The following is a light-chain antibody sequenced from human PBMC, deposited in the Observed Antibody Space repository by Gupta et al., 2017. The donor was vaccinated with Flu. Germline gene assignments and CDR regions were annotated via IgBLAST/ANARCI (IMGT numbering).Light chain of an antibody. V-gene: IGLV2-11*03. CDR3: CSYATTYTWV. CDR2: DVT. Sequence: SVTISCTGTFSDVGAYNYVSWYQQHPGKAPKRRISDVTKRPSGVPERFSGSKSGNTASLTISGLQAVDEADDYCCSYATTYTWVFGGGTKLTVL. J-gene: IGLJ3*02. CDR1: FSDVGAYNY.